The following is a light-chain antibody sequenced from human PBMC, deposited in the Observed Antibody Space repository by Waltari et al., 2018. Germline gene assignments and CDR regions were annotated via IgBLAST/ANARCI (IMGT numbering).Light chain of an antibody. V-gene: IGLV3-1*01. Sequence: SYELTQPPSVSVSPGQTASITCSGDNLGDKYACWYQQKPGQSPVLVIYQDSKRPSGIPERFSGSNSGNTATLTISGTQAMDEADYYCQARDSSRGVFGTGTKVTVL. CDR2: QDS. CDR1: NLGDKY. J-gene: IGLJ1*01. CDR3: QARDSSRGV.